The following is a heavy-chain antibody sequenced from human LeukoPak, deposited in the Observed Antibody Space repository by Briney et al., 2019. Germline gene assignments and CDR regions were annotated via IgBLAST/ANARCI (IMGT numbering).Heavy chain of an antibody. CDR2: INHSGST. Sequence: SETLSLTWAVYGGSFSGFYWSWIRQPPGKGLEWIGEINHSGSTSYNPSLKSRVTISVDTSKNQFSLKLSSVTAADTAVYYCATTRRAVAGPVDYYYYYMDVWGKGTTVTISS. CDR1: GGSFSGFY. J-gene: IGHJ6*03. V-gene: IGHV4-34*01. D-gene: IGHD6-19*01. CDR3: ATTRRAVAGPVDYYYYYMDV.